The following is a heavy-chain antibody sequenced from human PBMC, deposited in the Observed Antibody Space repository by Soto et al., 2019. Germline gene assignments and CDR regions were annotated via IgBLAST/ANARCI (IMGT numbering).Heavy chain of an antibody. CDR1: GYIFVNYG. CDR3: VMVDNSVTPTPQEV. V-gene: IGHV1-18*01. J-gene: IGHJ6*02. D-gene: IGHD5-12*01. Sequence: QVQLVQSGDEVKKPGASVKISCKASGYIFVNYGIAWVRQAPGQRLEWMGWISPYTGNTHSATKVQGRLTMTTDTSTSTAYMDLGSLTSDDTAVYYCVMVDNSVTPTPQEVWGQRIIVTVS. CDR2: ISPYTGNT.